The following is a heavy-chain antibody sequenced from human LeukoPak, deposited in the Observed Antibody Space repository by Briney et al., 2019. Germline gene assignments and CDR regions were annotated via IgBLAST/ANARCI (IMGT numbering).Heavy chain of an antibody. V-gene: IGHV4-59*12. CDR2: IYYSGST. Sequence: SETLSLTCTVSGGSISSYYWSWIRQPPGKGLEWIGYIYYSGSTNYNPSLKSRVTISVDTSKNQFSLKLSSVTAADTAVYYCARFGRSSSWYTESNFDYWGQGTLVTVSS. CDR3: ARFGRSSSWYTESNFDY. J-gene: IGHJ4*02. D-gene: IGHD6-13*01. CDR1: GGSISSYY.